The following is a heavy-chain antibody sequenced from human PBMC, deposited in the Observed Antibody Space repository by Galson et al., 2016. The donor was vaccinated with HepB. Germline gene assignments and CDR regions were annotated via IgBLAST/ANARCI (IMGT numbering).Heavy chain of an antibody. CDR1: EFTFRTYA. CDR3: VRGESGGSHSWYVSLGQQIEYYGMDV. D-gene: IGHD3-16*01. CDR2: ISHDGSNE. J-gene: IGHJ6*02. V-gene: IGHV3-30*04. Sequence: SLRLSCAASEFTFRTYAVHWVRQAPGKGLEWVAVISHDGSNEYYADSVKGRFTLSRDNSKSTVYLTMNSLRVDATAVYFCVRGESGGSHSWYVSLGQQIEYYGMDVWGQGTTVIVSS.